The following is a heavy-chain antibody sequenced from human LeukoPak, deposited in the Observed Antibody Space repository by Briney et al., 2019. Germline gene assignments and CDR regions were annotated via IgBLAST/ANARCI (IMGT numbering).Heavy chain of an antibody. D-gene: IGHD3-10*01. CDR3: AKTYYYGSGSYSVADY. V-gene: IGHV3-23*01. J-gene: IGHJ4*02. CDR2: ISGSGGST. CDR1: GFTFSSYA. Sequence: GGSLRLSCAASGFTFSSYAMSWVRQAPGKGLEWVSAISGSGGSTYYADSVKGRFTISRDNSKNTLYLQMNSLRAEDTAVYYCAKTYYYGSGSYSVADYWGQGALVTVSS.